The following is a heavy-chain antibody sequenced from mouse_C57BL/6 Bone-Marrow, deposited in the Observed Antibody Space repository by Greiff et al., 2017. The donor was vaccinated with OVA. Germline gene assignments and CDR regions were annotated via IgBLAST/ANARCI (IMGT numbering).Heavy chain of an antibody. CDR1: GYTFTSYW. CDR3: ARGGYYYGSSFPY. CDR2: IDPNRGGT. J-gene: IGHJ3*01. D-gene: IGHD1-1*01. Sequence: QVQLQQPGAELVKPGASVKLSCKASGYTFTSYWMHWVKQRPGRGLAWIGRIDPNRGGTTYTEKFKSKATLTGDKTTSTAYMQLSRLTSEDSAVYYCARGGYYYGSSFPYWGQGTLVTVSA. V-gene: IGHV1-72*01.